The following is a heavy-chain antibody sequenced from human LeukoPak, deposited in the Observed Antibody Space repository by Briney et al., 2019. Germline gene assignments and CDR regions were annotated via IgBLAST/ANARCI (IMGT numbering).Heavy chain of an antibody. CDR1: GFTFRSYA. V-gene: IGHV3-30-3*01. D-gene: IGHD2-2*01. Sequence: GRSLRLSCAASGFTFRSYAMHWVRQAPGKGLEWVAVISYDGSNKYYADSVKGRFTISRDNSKNTLYLQMNSLRAEDTAVYYCARTLSQLLAFDYWGQGTLVTVSS. J-gene: IGHJ4*02. CDR2: ISYDGSNK. CDR3: ARTLSQLLAFDY.